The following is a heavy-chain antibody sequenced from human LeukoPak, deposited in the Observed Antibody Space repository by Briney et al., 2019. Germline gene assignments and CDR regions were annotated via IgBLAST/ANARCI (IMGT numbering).Heavy chain of an antibody. Sequence: GALEPPFAGPGIPLCSYALSWVRPAPGKGPGGVLAISGSGGSTYYADSVKGRFTISRDNSKNTLYLQMNSLRAEDTAVYYCAKGDGDYMYYFDYWGQGTLVTVSS. V-gene: IGHV3-23*01. J-gene: IGHJ4*02. D-gene: IGHD4-17*01. CDR3: AKGDGDYMYYFDY. CDR2: ISGSGGST. CDR1: GIPLCSYA.